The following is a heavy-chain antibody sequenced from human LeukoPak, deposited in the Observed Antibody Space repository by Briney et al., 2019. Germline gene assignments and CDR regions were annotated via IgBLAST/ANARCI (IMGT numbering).Heavy chain of an antibody. J-gene: IGHJ5*02. CDR3: ARDGDDYGDYALSNWFDP. D-gene: IGHD4-17*01. CDR2: IYTSGST. Sequence: SETLSLTCTVSGGSISSYYRSWIRQPAGKGLEWIGRIYTSGSTNYNPSLKSRVTMSVDTSKNQFSLKLSSVTAADTAVYYCARDGDDYGDYALSNWFDPWGQGTLVTVSS. V-gene: IGHV4-4*07. CDR1: GGSISSYY.